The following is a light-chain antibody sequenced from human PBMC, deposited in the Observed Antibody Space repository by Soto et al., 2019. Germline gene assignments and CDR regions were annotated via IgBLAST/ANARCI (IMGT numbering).Light chain of an antibody. V-gene: IGKV3-20*01. CDR1: QSVNSSY. Sequence: EIVLTQSPGTLSLSPGERATLSCRASQSVNSSYLAWYQHKPDQAPRLLIYGASSRATGAPDRFSGSGSGTDFTLTISRLEPEDFGVYYCQQYGTSPYTFGQGTKLEIK. J-gene: IGKJ2*01. CDR3: QQYGTSPYT. CDR2: GAS.